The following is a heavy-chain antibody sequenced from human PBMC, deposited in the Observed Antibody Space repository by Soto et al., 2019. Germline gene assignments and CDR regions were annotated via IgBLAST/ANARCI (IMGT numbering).Heavy chain of an antibody. Sequence: ASVKVSCKASGYTFTSYHITWVRQAPGQGLEWMGWINAGNGNTNYSQNFQGRVTMTTDTSTSTAYMELSSLRSEDTAVYYCARSIVVVTALDYWGQGTLVTVSS. CDR3: ARSIVVVTALDY. D-gene: IGHD2-21*02. CDR1: GYTFTSYH. V-gene: IGHV1-18*01. CDR2: INAGNGNT. J-gene: IGHJ4*02.